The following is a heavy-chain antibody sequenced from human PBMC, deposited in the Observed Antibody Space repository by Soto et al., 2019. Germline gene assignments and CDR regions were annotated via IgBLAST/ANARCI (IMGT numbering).Heavy chain of an antibody. J-gene: IGHJ6*02. CDR1: GFTFSNAW. D-gene: IGHD2-2*02. CDR3: TTWFDCSSTSCYSAVYYYYGMDV. CDR2: IKSKTDGGTT. Sequence: GGSLRLSCAASGFTFSNAWMSWVRQAPGKGLGWVGRIKSKTDGGTTDYAAPVKGRFTISRDDSKNTLYLQMNSLKTEDTAVYYCTTWFDCSSTSCYSAVYYYYGMDVWGQGTTVTVSS. V-gene: IGHV3-15*01.